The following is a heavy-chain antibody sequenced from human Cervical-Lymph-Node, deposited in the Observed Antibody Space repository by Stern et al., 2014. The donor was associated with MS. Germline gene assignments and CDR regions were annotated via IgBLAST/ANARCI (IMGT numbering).Heavy chain of an antibody. CDR3: ARHKTRIITSDY. V-gene: IGHV5-51*01. CDR2: IYPSDSDV. Sequence: VQLVQSGAEVKKPGESLKISCQGSGYRFTSYWVGWVRQMPGKGLEWMGTIYPSDSDVRYSPSFQGQVTISADKSISTAYLQWSSLKASDTAMYYCARHKTRIITSDYWGQGTLVTVSS. D-gene: IGHD3-16*01. CDR1: GYRFTSYW. J-gene: IGHJ4*02.